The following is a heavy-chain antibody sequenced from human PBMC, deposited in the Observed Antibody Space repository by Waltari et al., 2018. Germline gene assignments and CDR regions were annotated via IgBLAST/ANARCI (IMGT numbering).Heavy chain of an antibody. CDR1: GFTVSSNY. J-gene: IGHJ4*02. CDR3: ARVGQQLPGY. Sequence: EVQLVESGGGLIQPGGSLRLSCAASGFTVSSNYMSWVRQAPGKGLEWGSVIYSVGDTYYADYVKGRFTISRDKSKNTLYLQMNSLRAEDTAVYYCARVGQQLPGYWGQGTLVTVSS. D-gene: IGHD6-13*01. CDR2: IYSVGDT. V-gene: IGHV3-53*01.